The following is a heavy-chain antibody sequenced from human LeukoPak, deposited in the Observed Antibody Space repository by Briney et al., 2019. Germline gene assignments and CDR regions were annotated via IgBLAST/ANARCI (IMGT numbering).Heavy chain of an antibody. Sequence: GGSLRLSCAASGFTFSSYSMNWVRQAPGKGLEWDSYISSSSNTIYYADSVKGRFTISRDNAKNSLYLQMNSLRAEDTAVYYCARGQDYDFWSGYNWFDPWGQGTLVTVSS. V-gene: IGHV3-48*01. CDR1: GFTFSSYS. CDR3: ARGQDYDFWSGYNWFDP. D-gene: IGHD3-3*01. CDR2: ISSSSNTI. J-gene: IGHJ5*02.